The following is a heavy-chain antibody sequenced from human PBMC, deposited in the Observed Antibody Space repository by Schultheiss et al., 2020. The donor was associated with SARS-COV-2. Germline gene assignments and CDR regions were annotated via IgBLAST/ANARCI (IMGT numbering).Heavy chain of an antibody. D-gene: IGHD2-21*02. V-gene: IGHV4-4*07. CDR2: IYTSGST. Sequence: SETLSLTCTVSGGSISSYYWSWIRQPAGKGLEWIGRIYTSGSTNYNPSLKSRVTMSVDTSKNQFSLKLSSVTAADTAVYYCARVRVYCGGDCYSGLGYYYGMDVWGQGTTVTVSS. CDR1: GGSISSYY. CDR3: ARVRVYCGGDCYSGLGYYYGMDV. J-gene: IGHJ6*02.